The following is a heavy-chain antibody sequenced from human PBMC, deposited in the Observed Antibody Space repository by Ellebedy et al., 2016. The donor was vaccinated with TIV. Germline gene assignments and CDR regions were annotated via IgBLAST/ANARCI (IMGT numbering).Heavy chain of an antibody. CDR1: GFTFTSSA. CDR2: IVVGSGNT. Sequence: AASVKVSCKASGFTFTSSAMQWVRQARGQRLEWIGWIVVGSGNTNYAQKFQERVTITRDMSTSTAYMELSSLRSEDTAVYYCAAVPTVDSQQWLVGGGYWGQGTLVTVSS. D-gene: IGHD6-19*01. CDR3: AAVPTVDSQQWLVGGGY. V-gene: IGHV1-58*02. J-gene: IGHJ4*02.